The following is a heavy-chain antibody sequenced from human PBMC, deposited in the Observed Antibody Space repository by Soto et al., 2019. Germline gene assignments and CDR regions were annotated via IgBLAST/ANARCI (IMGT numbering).Heavy chain of an antibody. Sequence: ASVKVSCKASGYTFTSYYMHWGRQAPGQGLEWMGIINPSGGSTSYAQKFQGRVTMTRDTSTSTVYMELSSLRSEDTAVYYCARGGRYDILTGYPFYGMDVWGQGTTVTVSS. CDR2: INPSGGST. CDR3: ARGGRYDILTGYPFYGMDV. J-gene: IGHJ6*02. CDR1: GYTFTSYY. V-gene: IGHV1-46*01. D-gene: IGHD3-9*01.